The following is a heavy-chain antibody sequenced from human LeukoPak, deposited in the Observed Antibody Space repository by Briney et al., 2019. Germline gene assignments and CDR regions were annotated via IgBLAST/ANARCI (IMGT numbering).Heavy chain of an antibody. Sequence: GASVKVSCKASGYTFTGYYMHWVRQAPGQGLEWMGWINPNSGGTNYAQKFQGRVTMTRDTSISTAYMELSRLRSDDTAVYYCASPTYYDFWSGYLPPHWFDPWGQGTLVTVS. CDR1: GYTFTGYY. CDR3: ASPTYYDFWSGYLPPHWFDP. J-gene: IGHJ5*02. V-gene: IGHV1-2*02. CDR2: INPNSGGT. D-gene: IGHD3-3*01.